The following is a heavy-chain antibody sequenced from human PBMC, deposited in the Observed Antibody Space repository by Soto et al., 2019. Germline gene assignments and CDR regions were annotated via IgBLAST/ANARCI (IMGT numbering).Heavy chain of an antibody. CDR3: ARQNRYSSSSDLDY. J-gene: IGHJ4*02. CDR1: GYTFTSYD. Sequence: QVQLVQSGAEVKKPGASVKVSCKASGYTFTSYDINWVRQATGQGLEWMGWMNPNSGNTGYAQKFQGRVTMTRNTSISTAYMELSSLRSEDTAVYYRARQNRYSSSSDLDYWGQGTLVTVSS. CDR2: MNPNSGNT. V-gene: IGHV1-8*01. D-gene: IGHD6-6*01.